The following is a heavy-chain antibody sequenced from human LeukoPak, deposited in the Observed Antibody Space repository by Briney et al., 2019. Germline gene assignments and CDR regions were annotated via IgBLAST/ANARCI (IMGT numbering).Heavy chain of an antibody. V-gene: IGHV1-8*01. CDR1: GYTFTSYD. CDR3: ARGGKLMVRGTPYYYYYMDV. Sequence: ASVKVSCKASGYTFTSYDINWVRQATGQGLEWMGWMNPNSGNTGYAQKSQGRVTMTRNTSISTAYMELSSLRSEDTAVYYCARGGKLMVRGTPYYYYYMDVWGKGTTVTISS. D-gene: IGHD3-10*01. J-gene: IGHJ6*03. CDR2: MNPNSGNT.